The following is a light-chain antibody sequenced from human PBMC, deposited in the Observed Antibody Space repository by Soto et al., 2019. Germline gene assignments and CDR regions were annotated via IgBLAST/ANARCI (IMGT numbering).Light chain of an antibody. CDR2: AAS. Sequence: DIQMTQSPSSLSASVGDRVTIPCRAGQRLXSYLNWYQQKPGKAPKLLXYAASSLQRGGPSRLSGSGSGTDFTLPISSLQPEDFATYYCQQTYSTPRTFGQGTKVDIK. CDR1: QRLXSY. J-gene: IGKJ1*01. V-gene: IGKV1-39*01. CDR3: QQTYSTPRT.